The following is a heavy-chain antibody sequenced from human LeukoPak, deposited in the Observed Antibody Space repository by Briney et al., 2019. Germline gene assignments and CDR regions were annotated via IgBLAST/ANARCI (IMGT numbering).Heavy chain of an antibody. CDR2: ISWNSGSI. CDR1: GFTFDDYA. Sequence: PGGSLRLSCAASGFTFDDYAMHWVRQAPGKGLEWVSGISWNSGSIGYADSVKGLFTISRDNAKNSLYLQMNSLRAEDTALYYCAKDIKGNWNYDGVGWFDPWGQGTLVTVSS. J-gene: IGHJ5*02. D-gene: IGHD1-7*01. CDR3: AKDIKGNWNYDGVGWFDP. V-gene: IGHV3-9*01.